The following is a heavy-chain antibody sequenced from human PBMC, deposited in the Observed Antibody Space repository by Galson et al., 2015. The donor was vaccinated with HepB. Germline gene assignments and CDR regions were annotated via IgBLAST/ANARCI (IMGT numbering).Heavy chain of an antibody. J-gene: IGHJ4*02. CDR2: ISGSGGST. CDR1: GFTFSSYA. D-gene: IGHD6-19*01. V-gene: IGHV3-23*01. Sequence: SLRLSCAASGFTFSSYAMSWVRQAPGKGPEWVSAISGSGGSTYYADSVKGRFTISRDNSKNTLYLQMNSLRAEDTAVYYCAKGSGWYLEYYFDYWGQGTLVTVSS. CDR3: AKGSGWYLEYYFDY.